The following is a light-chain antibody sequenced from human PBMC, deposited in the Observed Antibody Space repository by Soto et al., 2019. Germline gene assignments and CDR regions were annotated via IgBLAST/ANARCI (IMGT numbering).Light chain of an antibody. J-gene: IGKJ4*01. V-gene: IGKV1-5*01. CDR3: QQYDDHPLT. CDR1: QSVNNW. Sequence: DIHMTQSPATRSGSVGDGVTITCRASQSVNNWLAWFQQKPGQAPNFLIYDASTLASGVPSRFSGSGSGTEFTLTISSLQADDFANYFCQQYDDHPLTFGRGTKVDIK. CDR2: DAS.